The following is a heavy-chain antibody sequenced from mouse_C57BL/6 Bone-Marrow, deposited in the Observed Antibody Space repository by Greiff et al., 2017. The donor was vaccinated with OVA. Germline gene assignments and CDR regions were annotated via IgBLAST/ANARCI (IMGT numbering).Heavy chain of an antibody. J-gene: IGHJ2*01. CDR2: IYYSGTI. Sequence: EVQLQQSGPGLVKPSQTVFLTCTVTGISITTGNYRWSWIRQFPGNKLEWIGYIYYSGTITYNPSLTSRTTITSDTPKNQFFLEMNPLTAEDTATYYCARDTGYGNYFDDWGQGTTLTVSS. CDR1: GISITTGNYR. V-gene: IGHV3-5*01. CDR3: ARDTGYGNYFDD. D-gene: IGHD1-1*01.